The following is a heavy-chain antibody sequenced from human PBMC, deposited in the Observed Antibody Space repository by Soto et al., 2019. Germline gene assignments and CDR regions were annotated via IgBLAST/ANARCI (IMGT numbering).Heavy chain of an antibody. CDR2: ISSSGSTI. J-gene: IGHJ3*02. CDR3: AIGSWKGVVPAAKEAFDI. Sequence: QVQLVESGGGLVKPGGSLRLSCAASGFTFSDYYMSWIRQAPGKGLEWVSYISSSGSTIYYADSVKGRFTISRDNAKNSLYLQMNSLRAEDTAVYYCAIGSWKGVVPAAKEAFDIWGQGTMVTVSS. CDR1: GFTFSDYY. V-gene: IGHV3-11*01. D-gene: IGHD2-2*01.